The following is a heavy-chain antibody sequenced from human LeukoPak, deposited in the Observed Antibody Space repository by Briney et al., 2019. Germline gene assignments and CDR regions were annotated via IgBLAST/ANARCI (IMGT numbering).Heavy chain of an antibody. Sequence: GRSLRLSCAVSGLIVSGNYMSWVRRAPGEGLEWVSVIYSGGSTYYADSVKGRFTISRDNSKNTLYLQMNSLRAEDTAVYYCAKGRYYYDSSGYYVPSLFDYWGQGTLVTVSS. V-gene: IGHV3-53*01. CDR2: IYSGGST. D-gene: IGHD3-22*01. CDR3: AKGRYYYDSSGYYVPSLFDY. CDR1: GLIVSGNY. J-gene: IGHJ4*02.